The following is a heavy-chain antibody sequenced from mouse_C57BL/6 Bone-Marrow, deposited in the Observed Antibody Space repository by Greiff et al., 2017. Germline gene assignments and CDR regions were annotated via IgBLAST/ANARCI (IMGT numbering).Heavy chain of an antibody. CDR3: ARPYYGDFDY. V-gene: IGHV5-17*01. CDR1: GFTFSDYG. Sequence: EVHLVESGGGLVKPGGSLKLSCAASGFTFSDYGMHWVRQAPEKGLEWVAYISSGSSTIYYADTVTGRYTISRDDAKNTLFLQMTSLRSEDTAMYYCARPYYGDFDYWGQGTTLTVSS. D-gene: IGHD1-1*01. J-gene: IGHJ2*01. CDR2: ISSGSSTI.